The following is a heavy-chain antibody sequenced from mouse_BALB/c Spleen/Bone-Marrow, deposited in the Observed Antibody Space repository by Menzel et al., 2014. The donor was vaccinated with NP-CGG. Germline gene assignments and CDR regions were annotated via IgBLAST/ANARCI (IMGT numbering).Heavy chain of an antibody. V-gene: IGHV5-12-1*01. CDR1: GFAFSGYD. CDR2: ISSGGSNT. CDR3: ARQRGYAYAMDY. D-gene: IGHD2-2*01. Sequence: EVQGVESGGGLVKPGGSLKLSCAASGFAFSGYDMSWVRQTPEKRLEWVAYISSGGSNTYYPDTVKGRFTISRDNAKNTLYLQMNSLKSEDTAMYYCARQRGYAYAMDYWCQGTSVTVSS. J-gene: IGHJ4*01.